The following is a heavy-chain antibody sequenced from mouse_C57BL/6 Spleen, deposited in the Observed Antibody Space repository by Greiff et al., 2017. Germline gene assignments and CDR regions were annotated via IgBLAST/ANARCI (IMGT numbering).Heavy chain of an antibody. CDR3: ARGDLAYYSNSYYAMDY. CDR2: INPGSGGT. V-gene: IGHV1-54*01. CDR1: GYAFTNYL. Sequence: QVQLKQSGAELVRPGTSVKVSCKASGYAFTNYLIEWVKQRPGQGLEWIGVINPGSGGTNYNEKFKGKATLTADKSSSTAYMQLSSLTSEDSAVYFCARGDLAYYSNSYYAMDYWGQGTSVTVSS. J-gene: IGHJ4*01. D-gene: IGHD2-5*01.